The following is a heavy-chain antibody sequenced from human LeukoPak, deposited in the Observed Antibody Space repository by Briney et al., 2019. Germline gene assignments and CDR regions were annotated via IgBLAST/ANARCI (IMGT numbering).Heavy chain of an antibody. Sequence: SVKVSCKASGGTFSSYTISWVRQAPGQGLEWMGRIIPILGIANYAQKFQGRVTITADKSTSTAYLELSSLRSEDTAVYYCASFSDSSGYAYFDYWGQGTLVTVSS. V-gene: IGHV1-69*02. CDR3: ASFSDSSGYAYFDY. CDR2: IIPILGIA. D-gene: IGHD3-22*01. CDR1: GGTFSSYT. J-gene: IGHJ4*02.